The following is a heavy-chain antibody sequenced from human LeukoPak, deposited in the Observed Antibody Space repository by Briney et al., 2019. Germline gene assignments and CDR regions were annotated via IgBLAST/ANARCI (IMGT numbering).Heavy chain of an antibody. CDR2: IYSGGST. D-gene: IGHD3-10*01. J-gene: IGHJ3*02. CDR3: ARDYGPVSVTMVRGVHDAFDI. V-gene: IGHV3-53*01. Sequence: GGSLRLSCAASGFTVSSNYMSWVRQAPGEGLEWVSVIYSGGSTYYADSVKGRFTISRDNSKNTLYLQMNSLRAEDTAVYYCARDYGPVSVTMVRGVHDAFDIWGQGTMVTVSS. CDR1: GFTVSSNY.